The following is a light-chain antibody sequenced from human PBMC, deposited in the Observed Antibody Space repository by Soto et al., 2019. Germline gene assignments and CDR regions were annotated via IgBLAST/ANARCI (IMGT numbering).Light chain of an antibody. Sequence: IVLTQSPGTLSLSPGERAVLSCRASESVVSSYLAWYQQKPGQAPRLLMYGSSSRATGIPDRFSGSVSGPDFTLTISRLEPEDFAVYYCQHYDSSPWTFGQGTKVDIK. CDR2: GSS. V-gene: IGKV3-20*01. J-gene: IGKJ1*01. CDR3: QHYDSSPWT. CDR1: ESVVSSY.